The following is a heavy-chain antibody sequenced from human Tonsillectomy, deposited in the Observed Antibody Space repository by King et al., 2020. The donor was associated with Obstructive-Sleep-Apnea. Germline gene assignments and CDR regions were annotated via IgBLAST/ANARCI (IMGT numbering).Heavy chain of an antibody. Sequence: VQLVESGGGVVQPGRSLRLSCVASGFTFSSYGMHWVRQAPGKGLEWVAVIWYDGSNKHHADSLKGRITISRDNSKNTWYLQMNSLRAEDTAFYYCARGRMATIPYYFDYWGQGTLVTVSS. J-gene: IGHJ4*02. CDR1: GFTFSSYG. CDR3: ARGRMATIPYYFDY. CDR2: IWYDGSNK. V-gene: IGHV3-33*01. D-gene: IGHD5-24*01.